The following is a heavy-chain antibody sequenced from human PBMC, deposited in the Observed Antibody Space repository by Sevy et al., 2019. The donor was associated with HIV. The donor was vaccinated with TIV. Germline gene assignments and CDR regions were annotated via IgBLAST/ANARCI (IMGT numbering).Heavy chain of an antibody. V-gene: IGHV3-7*01. CDR2: IKQDGSEK. D-gene: IGHD3-22*01. Sequence: GGSLRLSCAASGFTLSSYWMSWVRQAPGKGLEWVANIKQDGSEKYYVDSVKGRFTISRDNAKNSLYLQMNSLRVEDTVTYYCARDQGYYYDNSGYSFDYWGQGTLVTVSS. CDR3: ARDQGYYYDNSGYSFDY. J-gene: IGHJ4*02. CDR1: GFTLSSYW.